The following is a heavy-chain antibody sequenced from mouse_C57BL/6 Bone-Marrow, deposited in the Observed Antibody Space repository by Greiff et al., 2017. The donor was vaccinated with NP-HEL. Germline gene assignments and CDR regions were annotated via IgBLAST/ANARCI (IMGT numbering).Heavy chain of an antibody. Sequence: VQLQQSGAELVRPGASVKLSCKASGYTFTSYGISWVKQRTGQGLEWIGEIYPRSGNTYYNEKFKGKATLTAVKSSSTAYMELRSLTSEDSAVYFCARSNWYYFDYWGQGTTLTVSS. CDR2: IYPRSGNT. CDR3: ARSNWYYFDY. J-gene: IGHJ2*01. V-gene: IGHV1-81*01. CDR1: GYTFTSYG. D-gene: IGHD2-5*01.